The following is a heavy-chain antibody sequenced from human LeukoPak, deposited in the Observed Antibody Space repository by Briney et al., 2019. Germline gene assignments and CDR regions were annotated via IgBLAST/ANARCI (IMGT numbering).Heavy chain of an antibody. D-gene: IGHD6-13*01. CDR1: GYIFSGYY. J-gene: IGHJ4*02. CDR3: ARTLYIAAVPGGFDY. CDR2: INPHSGGT. Sequence: ASVKVSCKASGYIFSGYYMHWLRQAPGQGLEWMGWINPHSGGTHYAQKFQGRVTMTRDTSISTVYMELSRLRSDDTALYYCARTLYIAAVPGGFDYWGQGTLITVSS. V-gene: IGHV1-2*02.